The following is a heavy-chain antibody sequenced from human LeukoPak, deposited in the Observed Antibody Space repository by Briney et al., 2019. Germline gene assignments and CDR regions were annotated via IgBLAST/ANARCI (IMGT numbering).Heavy chain of an antibody. V-gene: IGHV4-34*01. CDR1: GGSFSGYY. Sequence: SETLSLTCAVYGGSFSGYYWSWIRQPPGKGLEWIGEINHSGSTNYNPSLKSRVTISVDTSKNQSSLKLSSVTAADTAVYYCAGSVTFGGVIAWYFDYWGQGTLVTVSS. D-gene: IGHD3-16*02. CDR2: INHSGST. CDR3: AGSVTFGGVIAWYFDY. J-gene: IGHJ4*02.